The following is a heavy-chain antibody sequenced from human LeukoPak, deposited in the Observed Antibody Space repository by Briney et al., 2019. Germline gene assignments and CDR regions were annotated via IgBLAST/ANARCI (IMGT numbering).Heavy chain of an antibody. Sequence: SETLSLTCTVSGGISSYSWNWIRQPPGKGLEWIGRMYYSGSTNYNPSLKSRVTMSIDTSKNQFSLKLSSVTAADTAVYYCARHSGRRVVTNFDYWGQGTLVTVSS. CDR1: GGISSYS. CDR2: MYYSGST. D-gene: IGHD3-3*01. J-gene: IGHJ4*02. V-gene: IGHV4-59*08. CDR3: ARHSGRRVVTNFDY.